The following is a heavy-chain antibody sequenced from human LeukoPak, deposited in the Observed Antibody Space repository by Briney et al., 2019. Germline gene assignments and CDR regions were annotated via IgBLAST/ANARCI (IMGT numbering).Heavy chain of an antibody. CDR1: GYTFTGYY. CDR2: INPNSGGT. D-gene: IGHD3-22*01. CDR3: ARVSDSSGCFDY. Sequence: ASVKVSCKASGYTFTGYYIHWVRQATGQGLEWMGWINPNSGGTNYAQKFQGRVTMTRDTSISTAYMELSRLRSDDTAVYYCARVSDSSGCFDYWGQGTLVTVSS. V-gene: IGHV1-2*02. J-gene: IGHJ4*02.